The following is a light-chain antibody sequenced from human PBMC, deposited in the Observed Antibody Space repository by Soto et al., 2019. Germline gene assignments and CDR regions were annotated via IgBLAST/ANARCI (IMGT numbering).Light chain of an antibody. CDR2: SNY. CDR3: SAWDASLNVYV. V-gene: IGLV1-44*01. Sequence: QSVLTQPPSASGTPGQRLTISCSGSSSNIGSKTVNWYQQLPGTAPKLLIYSNYQRPSGVPDRFSGSKSGTSASLAISGLQSEDEADYYCSAWDASLNVYVFGTGTKLTVL. CDR1: SSNIGSKT. J-gene: IGLJ1*01.